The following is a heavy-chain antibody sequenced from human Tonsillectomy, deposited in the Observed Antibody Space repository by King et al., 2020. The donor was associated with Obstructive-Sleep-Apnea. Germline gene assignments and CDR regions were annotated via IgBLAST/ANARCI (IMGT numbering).Heavy chain of an antibody. CDR2: ISYDGSNK. CDR1: GFTFSSYD. CDR3: AKDGDAYCGGDCYLDY. D-gene: IGHD2-21*02. Sequence: VQLVESGGGVVQPGRSLRLSCAASGFTFSSYDMHWVRQAPGKGLEWVAVISYDGSNKYYADSVKGRFTISRDNSKNTLYLQLNSLRAEDTAVYYCAKDGDAYCGGDCYLDYWGQGTLVTVSS. J-gene: IGHJ4*02. V-gene: IGHV3-30*18.